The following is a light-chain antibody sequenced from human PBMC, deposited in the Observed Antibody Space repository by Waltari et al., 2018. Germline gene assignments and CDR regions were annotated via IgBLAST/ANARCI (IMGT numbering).Light chain of an antibody. CDR1: QSVSSNY. V-gene: IGKV3-20*01. CDR2: DAS. J-gene: IGKJ1*01. Sequence: EIVLTQSPGTLSLSPGERATLYCRASQSVSSNYLAWYQHKPGQAPILVIYDASTRATGIPDRFSGSGSGTDFTLTISRLEPEDFAVYYCQQYGSSPRTFGQGTKVEIK. CDR3: QQYGSSPRT.